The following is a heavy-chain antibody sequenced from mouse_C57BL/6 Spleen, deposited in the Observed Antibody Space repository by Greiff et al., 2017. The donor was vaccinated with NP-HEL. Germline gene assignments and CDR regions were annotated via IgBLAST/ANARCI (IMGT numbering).Heavy chain of an antibody. Sequence: VQLQQSGPGLVKPSQSLSLTCSVTGYSITSGYYWNWIRQFPGNKLEWMGYISYDGSNNYNPSLKNRISITRDTSKNQFFLKLNSVTTEVTATYYCARDFDVWGTGTTVTVSS. CDR2: ISYDGSN. J-gene: IGHJ1*03. CDR1: GYSITSGYY. V-gene: IGHV3-6*01. CDR3: ARDFDV.